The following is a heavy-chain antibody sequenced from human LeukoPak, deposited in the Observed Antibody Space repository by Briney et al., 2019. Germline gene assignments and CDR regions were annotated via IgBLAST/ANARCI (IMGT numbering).Heavy chain of an antibody. D-gene: IGHD1-26*01. Sequence: SETLSLTCAVYGGSFSGYYWSWIRQPPGKGLEWIGEINHSGSTNYNPSLKSRVTISVDTSKNQFSLKLSSVTAADTAVYYCARRARGSYSYYFDYGGQEPLVTVSS. CDR2: INHSGST. CDR1: GGSFSGYY. V-gene: IGHV4-34*01. CDR3: ARRARGSYSYYFDY. J-gene: IGHJ4*02.